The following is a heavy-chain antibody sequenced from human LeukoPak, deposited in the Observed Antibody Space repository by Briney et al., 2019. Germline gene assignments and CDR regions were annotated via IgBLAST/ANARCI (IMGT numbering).Heavy chain of an antibody. V-gene: IGHV1-18*01. J-gene: IGHJ4*02. CDR2: ISAYNGNT. CDR1: GYTFTSYD. CDR3: ARGRRRMTTVTSGNLDY. Sequence: GASVKVSCKASGYTFTSYDISWVRQAPGQGLEWMGWISAYNGNTNYAQKLQGRVTMTTDTSTSTACIELRSLRSDDTAVYYCARGRRRMTTVTSGNLDYWGQGTLVTVSS. D-gene: IGHD4-17*01.